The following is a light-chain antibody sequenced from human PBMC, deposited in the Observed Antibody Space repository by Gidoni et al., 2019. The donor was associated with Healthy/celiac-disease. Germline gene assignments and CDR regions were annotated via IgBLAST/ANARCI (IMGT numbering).Light chain of an antibody. CDR3: QQYDNLSYLT. CDR1: QDISNY. V-gene: IGKV1-33*01. J-gene: IGKJ4*01. Sequence: IQMTQSQSSLSASVGDRVTITCQASQDISNYLNWYQQKPGKAPKLLIYDASNLETGVPSRFSGSGSGTDFTFTISSLQPEDIATYYCQQYDNLSYLTFGGGTKVEIK. CDR2: DAS.